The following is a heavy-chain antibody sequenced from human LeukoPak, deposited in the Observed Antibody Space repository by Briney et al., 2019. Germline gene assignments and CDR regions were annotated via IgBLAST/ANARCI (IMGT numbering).Heavy chain of an antibody. D-gene: IGHD3-22*01. CDR1: GFTFSSYA. Sequence: PGGSLRLSCAASGFTFSSYAMHWVRQAPGKGLEWVAVISYDGSNKYYADSVKGRFTISRDNSKNTLYLQMNSLRAEDTAVYYCARDNAAYYYDSSGYYDWGQGTLATVSS. CDR3: ARDNAAYYYDSSGYYD. CDR2: ISYDGSNK. J-gene: IGHJ4*02. V-gene: IGHV3-30-3*01.